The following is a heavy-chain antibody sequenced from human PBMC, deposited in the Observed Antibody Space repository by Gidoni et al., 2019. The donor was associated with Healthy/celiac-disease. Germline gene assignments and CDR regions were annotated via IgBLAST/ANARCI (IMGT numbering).Heavy chain of an antibody. V-gene: IGHV4-39*01. J-gene: IGHJ4*02. Sequence: QLQLQESGPGLVKPSETLSLTCTVSGGSISSSSYYWGWIRQPPGKGLEWIGSIYYSGSTYYNPSLKSRVTISVDTSKNQFSLKLSSVTAADTAVYYCARPKRPLRGAYYFDYWGQGTLVTVSS. CDR1: GGSISSSSYY. CDR3: ARPKRPLRGAYYFDY. D-gene: IGHD3-10*01. CDR2: IYYSGST.